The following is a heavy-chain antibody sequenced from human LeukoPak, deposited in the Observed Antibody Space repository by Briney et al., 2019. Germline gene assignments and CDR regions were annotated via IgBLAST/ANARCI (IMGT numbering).Heavy chain of an antibody. D-gene: IGHD6-19*01. Sequence: PGGSLRLSCAASGFTFSSYEMNWVRQAPGKGLEWVSYISSSGSTIYYADAVKGRFTISRDNAKNSLYLQMNSLRAEDTAVYYCASDMASGWYYFDYWGQGTLVTVSS. CDR2: ISSSGSTI. CDR3: ASDMASGWYYFDY. V-gene: IGHV3-48*03. J-gene: IGHJ4*02. CDR1: GFTFSSYE.